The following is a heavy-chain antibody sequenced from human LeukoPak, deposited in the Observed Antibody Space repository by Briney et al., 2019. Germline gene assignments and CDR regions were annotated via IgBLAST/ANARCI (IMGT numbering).Heavy chain of an antibody. CDR3: TTAYYYDSSGYYPYYFDY. D-gene: IGHD3-22*01. Sequence: GGSLRLSCAASGFTFSNAWMSWVRQAPGKGLEWVGRIKSKTDGGTTDYAAPVKGRFTISRDDSKNTLYLQMNSLKTEDTAVYYCTTAYYYDSSGYYPYYFDYWGQGTLVTVSS. CDR1: GFTFSNAW. V-gene: IGHV3-15*01. CDR2: IKSKTDGGTT. J-gene: IGHJ4*02.